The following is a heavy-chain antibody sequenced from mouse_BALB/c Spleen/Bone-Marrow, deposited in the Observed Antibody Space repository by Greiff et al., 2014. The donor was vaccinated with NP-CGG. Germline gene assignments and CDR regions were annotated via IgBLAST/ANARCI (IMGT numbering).Heavy chain of an antibody. CDR3: RRSVGNPFDH. J-gene: IGHJ2*01. CDR2: ISPGNGDI. Sequence: QVQLKQSDAELVKPGASVKISCKASGYTFTDHAIHWVKQKPEQGLEWIGYISPGNGDIKYNEKFKGKAILTADKSSSTAYMQLSGLTSEDSAVYICRRSVGNPFDHWGQGTTLTVSS. D-gene: IGHD2-1*01. V-gene: IGHV1S53*02. CDR1: GYTFTDHA.